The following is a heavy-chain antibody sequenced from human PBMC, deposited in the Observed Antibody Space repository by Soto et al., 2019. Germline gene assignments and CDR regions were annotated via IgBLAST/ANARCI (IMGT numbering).Heavy chain of an antibody. CDR1: GGSISSGDYY. V-gene: IGHV4-30-4*01. D-gene: IGHD3-22*01. CDR3: ARVYSSGYYYYWFDP. Sequence: QVQLQESGPGLVKPSQTLSLTCTVSGGSISSGDYYWSWIRQPPGKGLEWIGYIYYSGSTYYNPSLKSRVTISVDPSKNQFSLKLSSVTAADTAVYYCARVYSSGYYYYWFDPWGQGTLVTVSS. CDR2: IYYSGST. J-gene: IGHJ5*02.